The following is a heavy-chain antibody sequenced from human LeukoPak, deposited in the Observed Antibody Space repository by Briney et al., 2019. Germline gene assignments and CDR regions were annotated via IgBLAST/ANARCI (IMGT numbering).Heavy chain of an antibody. Sequence: GGSLRLSCAASGFTFSSYAMSWVRQAPGKGLEWVSAISGSGGSTYYADSVKGRFTISRDNSKNTLYLQMNSLRAEDTAVYYCAKEGPHCSSTCCYLKGFDPWGQGTLVTVSS. D-gene: IGHD2-2*01. CDR1: GFTFSSYA. V-gene: IGHV3-23*01. J-gene: IGHJ5*02. CDR2: ISGSGGST. CDR3: AKEGPHCSSTCCYLKGFDP.